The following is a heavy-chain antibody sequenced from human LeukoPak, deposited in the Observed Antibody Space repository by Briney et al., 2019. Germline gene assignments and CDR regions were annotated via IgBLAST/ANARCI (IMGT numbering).Heavy chain of an antibody. Sequence: GGSLRLSCAASGFSVSNSYMSWVRQAPGKGLDWVSVIYSGGGTFHSDSVKGRFTVSRDYSKNTLYLQMNNLRADDTAVYYCARDSSGPAFWGQGTLVTVSS. CDR3: ARDSSGPAF. J-gene: IGHJ4*02. D-gene: IGHD3-22*01. CDR2: IYSGGGT. CDR1: GFSVSNSY. V-gene: IGHV3-53*01.